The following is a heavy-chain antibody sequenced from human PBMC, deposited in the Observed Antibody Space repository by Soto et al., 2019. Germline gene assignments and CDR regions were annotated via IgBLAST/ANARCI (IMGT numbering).Heavy chain of an antibody. CDR1: GGSISSSSYY. CDR2: IYYSGST. V-gene: IGHV4-39*01. CDR3: ARLMYYYDSSGYYPAFDY. D-gene: IGHD3-22*01. J-gene: IGHJ4*02. Sequence: PSETLSLTXTVSGGSISSSSYYWGWIRQPPGKGLEWIGSIYYSGSTYYNPSLKSRVTISVDTSKNQFSPKLSSVTAADTAVYYCARLMYYYDSSGYYPAFDYWGQGTLVTVS.